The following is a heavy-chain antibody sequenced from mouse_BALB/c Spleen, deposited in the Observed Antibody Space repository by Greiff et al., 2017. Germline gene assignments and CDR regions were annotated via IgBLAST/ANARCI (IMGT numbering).Heavy chain of an antibody. V-gene: IGHV5-4*02. CDR1: GFTFSDYY. Sequence: EVKVVESGGGLVKPGGSLKLSCAASGFTFSDYYMYWVRQTPEKRLEWVATISDGGSYTYYPDSVKGRFTISRDNAKNNLYLQMSSLKSEDTAMYYCARDSNSAMDYWGQGTSVTVSS. CDR3: ARDSNSAMDY. D-gene: IGHD2-5*01. CDR2: ISDGGSYT. J-gene: IGHJ4*01.